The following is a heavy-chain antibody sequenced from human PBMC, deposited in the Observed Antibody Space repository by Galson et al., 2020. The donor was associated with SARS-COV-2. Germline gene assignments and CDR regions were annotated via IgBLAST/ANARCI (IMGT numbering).Heavy chain of an antibody. V-gene: IGHV2-5*02. Sequence: KMSGPTLVKPTQTLTLTCTFSGFSLSTSGVGVGWIRQPPGKALEWLALIYWDDDKRYSPSLKSRLTITKDTSKNQVVLTMTNMDPVDTATYYCAHTNYDILTGYYIPFDYWCQGTLVTVSS. CDR3: AHTNYDILTGYYIPFDY. CDR1: GFSLSTSGVG. J-gene: IGHJ4*02. CDR2: IYWDDDK. D-gene: IGHD3-9*01.